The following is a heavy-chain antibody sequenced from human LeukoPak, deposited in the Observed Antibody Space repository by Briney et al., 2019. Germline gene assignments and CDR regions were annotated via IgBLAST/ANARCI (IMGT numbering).Heavy chain of an antibody. V-gene: IGHV4-59*01. J-gene: IGHJ3*02. Sequence: SETLSLTCTVSGGSISSYYWSWIRQPPGKGLEWIGYIYYSGSTNYNPSLKSRVTISVDTSKNQFSLKLSSVTAADTAVYYCARVGGDGYIWNPDAFDIWGQGTMVTVSS. CDR2: IYYSGST. CDR3: ARVGGDGYIWNPDAFDI. D-gene: IGHD5-24*01. CDR1: GGSISSYY.